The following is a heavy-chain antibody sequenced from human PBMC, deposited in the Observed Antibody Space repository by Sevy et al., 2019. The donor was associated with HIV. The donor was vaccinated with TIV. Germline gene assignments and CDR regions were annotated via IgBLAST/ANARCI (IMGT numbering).Heavy chain of an antibody. J-gene: IGHJ4*02. CDR1: GFTFSSYA. CDR3: AKDPSYHDYGDYERDY. V-gene: IGHV3-23*01. D-gene: IGHD4-17*01. CDR2: ISGSGGST. Sequence: GGSLRLSCAASGFTFSSYAMSWVRQAPGKGLERVSAISGSGGSTYYADSVKGRFTISRDNSKNTLYLQMNSLRAEDTAVYYCAKDPSYHDYGDYERDYWGQGTLVTVSS.